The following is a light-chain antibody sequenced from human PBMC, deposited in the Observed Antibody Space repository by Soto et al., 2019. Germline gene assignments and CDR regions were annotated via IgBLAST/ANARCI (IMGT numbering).Light chain of an antibody. Sequence: EIVMTQSPATLSVSLGERATLSCRASQSVSSNLAWYQQKPGQAPRLLIYGASTRATGIPARCSGSGSGTEFTLTISSLQSEDFAVYYCQQYNNWPPYTFGQGTKVDIK. CDR1: QSVSSN. CDR3: QQYNNWPPYT. V-gene: IGKV3-15*01. J-gene: IGKJ2*01. CDR2: GAS.